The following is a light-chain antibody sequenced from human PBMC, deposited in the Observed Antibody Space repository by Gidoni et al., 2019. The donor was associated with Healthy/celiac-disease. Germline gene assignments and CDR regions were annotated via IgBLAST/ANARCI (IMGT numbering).Light chain of an antibody. J-gene: IGKJ2*04. CDR1: QSISSW. CDR2: KAS. Sequence: SPSTLSASVGDRVTITCRASQSISSWLAWYQQKPGKAPKLLIYKASSLESGVPSRFSGSGSGTEFTLTISSLQPDDFATYYCQQYNSYSPPMCSFGQGTKLEIK. V-gene: IGKV1-5*03. CDR3: QQYNSYSPPMCS.